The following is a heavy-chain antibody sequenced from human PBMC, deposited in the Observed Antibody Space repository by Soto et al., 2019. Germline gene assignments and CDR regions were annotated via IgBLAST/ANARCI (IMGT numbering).Heavy chain of an antibody. D-gene: IGHD5-12*01. J-gene: IGHJ4*02. V-gene: IGHV4-4*07. CDR1: GGSINTFY. CDR3: AREGSYSAYNFAHGIQLWSFDF. Sequence: PWETLSLTGTVSGGSINTFYWSWVRQPAGKGLEWIGRIFSSGSTSFNPSLESRVAMSVDTSKNHFSLNLSSVTAADMAVYYCAREGSYSAYNFAHGIQLWSFDFWGQGALVTVSS. CDR2: IFSSGST.